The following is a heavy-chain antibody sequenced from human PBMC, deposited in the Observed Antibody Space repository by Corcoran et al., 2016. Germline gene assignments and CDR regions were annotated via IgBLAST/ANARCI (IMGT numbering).Heavy chain of an antibody. CDR3: ARARIEAYDY. J-gene: IGHJ4*02. Sequence: EVQLVESGGGLVQPGGSLRLSCAASGFAFSSYSMNWVRLTPGKKLEGVSYISSTSSDIFYADSVKGRFTISRDNARNSLSLHMNSLRDEDTAVYDCARARIEAYDYWGQGTLVTVSS. CDR2: ISSTSSDI. CDR1: GFAFSSYS. V-gene: IGHV3-48*02. D-gene: IGHD2-15*01.